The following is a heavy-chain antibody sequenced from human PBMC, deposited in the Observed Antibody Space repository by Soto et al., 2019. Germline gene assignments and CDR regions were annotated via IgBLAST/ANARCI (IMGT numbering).Heavy chain of an antibody. J-gene: IGHJ5*02. CDR3: ATSGGGIAAAGYNWFDP. CDR2: ISYDGSNK. V-gene: IGHV3-30-3*01. CDR1: GFTFSSYA. Sequence: GGSLRLSCAASGFTFSSYAMHWVRQAPGKGLEWVAVISYDGSNKYYADSVKGRFTISRDNSKNTLYLQMNSLRVEDTAVYYCATSGGGIAAAGYNWFDPWGQGTLVTVSS. D-gene: IGHD6-13*01.